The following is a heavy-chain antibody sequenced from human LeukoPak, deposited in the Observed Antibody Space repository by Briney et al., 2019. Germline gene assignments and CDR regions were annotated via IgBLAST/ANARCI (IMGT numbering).Heavy chain of an antibody. CDR3: ASVGYSYGSYYFDY. D-gene: IGHD5-18*01. Sequence: GGSLRLSCAASGFTFSDHYLDWVRQAPGKGLEWVGRIRNKANSYTTEYAASVKGRFTISRDDSKNSLFLQMNSLKTEDTAVYYCASVGYSYGSYYFDYWGQGTLVTVSS. J-gene: IGHJ4*02. V-gene: IGHV3-72*01. CDR1: GFTFSDHY. CDR2: IRNKANSYTT.